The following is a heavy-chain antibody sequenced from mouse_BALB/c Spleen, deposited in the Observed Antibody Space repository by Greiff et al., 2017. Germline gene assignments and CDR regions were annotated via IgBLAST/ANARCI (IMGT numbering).Heavy chain of an antibody. CDR3: ARGDYGGSWFAY. Sequence: EVQLQQSGPELVKPGASVKISCKASGYSFTGYYMHWVKQSHVKSLEWIGRINPYNGATSYNQNFKDKASLTVDKSSSTAYMELHSLTSEDSAVYYCARGDYGGSWFAYWGQGTLVTVSA. D-gene: IGHD2-4*01. CDR2: INPYNGAT. J-gene: IGHJ3*01. CDR1: GYSFTGYY. V-gene: IGHV1-31*01.